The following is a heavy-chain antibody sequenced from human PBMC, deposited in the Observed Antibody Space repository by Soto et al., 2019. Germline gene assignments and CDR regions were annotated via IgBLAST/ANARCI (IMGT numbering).Heavy chain of an antibody. J-gene: IGHJ3*02. CDR1: GFTFTSSA. V-gene: IGHV1-58*01. D-gene: IGHD6-13*01. CDR3: AAEIAAAGHDAFDI. CDR2: IVVGSGNT. Sequence: SVKVSCKASGFTFTSSAVQWVRQARGQRLEWIGWIVVGSGNTNYAQKFQERVTITRDMSTSTAYMELSSLRSEDTAVYYCAAEIAAAGHDAFDIWGQGTMVTVSS.